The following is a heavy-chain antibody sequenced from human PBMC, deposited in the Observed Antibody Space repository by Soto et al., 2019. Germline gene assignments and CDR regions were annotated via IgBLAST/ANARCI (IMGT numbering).Heavy chain of an antibody. D-gene: IGHD1-26*01. V-gene: IGHV5-51*01. CDR3: ARGLPTGSYQLDN. J-gene: IGHJ4*02. CDR1: GYGFINYW. Sequence: GESLKISCKGSGYGFINYWIAWVRQKPGQRLEWMGIIYPGESDTRYSPSFRGQVTFSADKSISTAYLQLNSLRAPDTAIYYCARGLPTGSYQLDNWGQGTQVTVSS. CDR2: IYPGESDT.